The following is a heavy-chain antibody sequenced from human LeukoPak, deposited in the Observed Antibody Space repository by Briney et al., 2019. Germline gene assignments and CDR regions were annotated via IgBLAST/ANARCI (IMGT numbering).Heavy chain of an antibody. V-gene: IGHV3-74*01. CDR2: INPDASII. J-gene: IGHJ3*01. CDR1: GFSFSAYW. D-gene: IGHD1-26*01. Sequence: PGGSLRLSCAASGFSFSAYWMYWVRQAPGKGLEWVSSINPDASIINHADSVKGRFTLSRDNAKNTLYLHLNSLRAEDTAVYYCTTALIYYDAFDVWGLGTRVTVSS. CDR3: TTALIYYDAFDV.